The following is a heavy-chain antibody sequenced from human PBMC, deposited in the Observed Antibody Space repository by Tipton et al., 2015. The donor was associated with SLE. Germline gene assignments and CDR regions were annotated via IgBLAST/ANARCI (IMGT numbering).Heavy chain of an antibody. Sequence: SLRLSCAASGFTVSGNYMNWVRQAPGKGLEWVSVIYSGGSTYYADSVKGRFTISRDSSKNTLFLQMNSLRAEDTAVYYCAKGYYSGYDCFDYWGQGTLVTVSS. J-gene: IGHJ4*02. V-gene: IGHV3-53*05. CDR3: AKGYYSGYDCFDY. CDR1: GFTVSGNY. CDR2: IYSGGST. D-gene: IGHD5-12*01.